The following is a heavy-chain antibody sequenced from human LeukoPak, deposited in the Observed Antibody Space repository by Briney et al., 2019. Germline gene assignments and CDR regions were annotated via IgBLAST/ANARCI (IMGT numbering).Heavy chain of an antibody. CDR3: ARRAAAAGNFDY. D-gene: IGHD6-13*01. J-gene: IGHJ4*02. V-gene: IGHV5-51*01. CDR2: IYPGDSDS. CDR1: GYRFTSYW. Sequence: GESLKISCKGSGYRFTSYWIGWVRQMPGRGLEWMGIIYPGDSDSRYSPSFQGQVTISADKSISTAYLQWSSLKASDTAMYYCARRAAAAGNFDYWGQGTLVAVPS.